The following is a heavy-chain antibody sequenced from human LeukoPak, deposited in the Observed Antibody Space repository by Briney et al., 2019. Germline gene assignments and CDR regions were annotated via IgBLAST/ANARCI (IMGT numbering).Heavy chain of an antibody. CDR1: GFTFSSYW. J-gene: IGHJ4*02. CDR3: ARVQYQLLSFDY. CDR2: IKQDGSEK. Sequence: GGSLRLSCAAPGFTFSSYWMSWVRQAPGKGLDWVANIKQDGSEKYYVDSVKGRFTISRDNAKNSLYLQMNSLRAEDTAVYYCARVQYQLLSFDYWGQGTLVTVSS. D-gene: IGHD2-2*01. V-gene: IGHV3-7*01.